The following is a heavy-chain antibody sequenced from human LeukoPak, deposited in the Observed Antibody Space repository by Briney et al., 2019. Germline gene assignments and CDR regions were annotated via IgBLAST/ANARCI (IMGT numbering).Heavy chain of an antibody. V-gene: IGHV7-4-1*02. CDR3: AIHPSNSSGYFSY. D-gene: IGHD3-22*01. J-gene: IGHJ4*02. CDR1: GYTFSSCA. CDR2: IDTKTGNP. Sequence: ASVKVSCKASGYTFSSCAINWVRQAPGQGLEYMGWIDTKTGNPTYAQGFTGRFVFSLDTSVSTAYLQISSLKAEDTAVYYCAIHPSNSSGYFSYWGQGALVTVSS.